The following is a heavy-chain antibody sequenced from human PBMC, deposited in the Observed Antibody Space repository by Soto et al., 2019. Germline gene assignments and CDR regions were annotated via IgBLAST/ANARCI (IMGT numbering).Heavy chain of an antibody. J-gene: IGHJ4*02. V-gene: IGHV3-72*01. Sequence: EVQLVESGGGLVQPGGSLRLSCAVSGFTFSDHYMDWVRQVPGKGLEWVGRTKHKAESYTTEYAASVKGRFTISRDHSWNSLYLQMNGLKAEDTAVYYCARSGGPYDPIDWWGQGTLVTVSS. CDR3: ARSGGPYDPIDW. D-gene: IGHD3-3*01. CDR2: TKHKAESYTT. CDR1: GFTFSDHY.